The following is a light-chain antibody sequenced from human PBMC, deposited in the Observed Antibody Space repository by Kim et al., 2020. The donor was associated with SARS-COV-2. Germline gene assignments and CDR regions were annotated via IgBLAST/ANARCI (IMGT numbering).Light chain of an antibody. V-gene: IGLV2-23*01. CDR3: CSYAGSTTYV. J-gene: IGLJ1*01. Sequence: QSALTQPASVSGSPGQSITISCTGIRSDVGTYILVSWYQQRPGKAPKLMIYDHTQRPSGVSNRFSGSKSGNTASLTISGLQAEDEADYFCCSYAGSTTYVFGTGTKVTVL. CDR2: DHT. CDR1: RSDVGTYIL.